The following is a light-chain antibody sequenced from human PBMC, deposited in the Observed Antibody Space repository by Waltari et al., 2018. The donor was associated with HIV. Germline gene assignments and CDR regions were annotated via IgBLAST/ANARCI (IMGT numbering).Light chain of an antibody. Sequence: QSVLTQPPSASGTPGQRVTISCSGSNFNIGRNLVYWYQQFPGPAPTRLISTNSQPPSGVPDRFSGSKSGTSASLAISGLRSEDEADYYCAVWDDSLTGRVFGGGTKLTVL. CDR1: NFNIGRNL. CDR3: AVWDDSLTGRV. CDR2: TNS. V-gene: IGLV1-47*01. J-gene: IGLJ3*02.